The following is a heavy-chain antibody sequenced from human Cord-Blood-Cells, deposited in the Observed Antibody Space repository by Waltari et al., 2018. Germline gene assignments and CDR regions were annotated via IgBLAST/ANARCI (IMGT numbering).Heavy chain of an antibody. Sequence: EVQLVESGGGLVQPGGSLRLSCAASGFTVSSTYMSWVRQAPGKGVEWVSVIYSGGSTYYADAVKGRFTISRDNSKNTLYLQMNSLRAEDTAVYYCARDESTVTDYWGQGTLVTVSS. CDR1: GFTVSSTY. V-gene: IGHV3-66*01. J-gene: IGHJ4*02. D-gene: IGHD4-4*01. CDR3: ARDESTVTDY. CDR2: IYSGGST.